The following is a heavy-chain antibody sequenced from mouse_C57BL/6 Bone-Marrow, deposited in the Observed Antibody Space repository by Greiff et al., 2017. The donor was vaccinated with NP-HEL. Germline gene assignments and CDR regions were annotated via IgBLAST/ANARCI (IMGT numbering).Heavy chain of an antibody. CDR3: ARHDDYDAY. D-gene: IGHD2-4*01. V-gene: IGHV5-2*01. CDR2: INSDGGSY. Sequence: EVMLVESGGGLVQPGESLKLSCESNEYEFPSHDMSWVRKTPGKKLALVAAINSDGGSYYSPDPMEKRFIISGDNTKKTLYLQMSSLRSEDTALYYCARHDDYDAYWGQGTLVTVSA. CDR1: EYEFPSHD. J-gene: IGHJ3*01.